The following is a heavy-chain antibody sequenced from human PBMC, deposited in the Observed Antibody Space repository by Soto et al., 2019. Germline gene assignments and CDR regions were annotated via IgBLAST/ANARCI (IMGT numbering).Heavy chain of an antibody. CDR2: MHPNSGIT. CDR3: AVGFRSGWVFDY. Sequence: QVQLVQSGAEVKKPGASVKVSCKASGYTFTSSDISWVRQATGQGLEWLGWMHPNSGITGYTQKFQGRVTMTRNTSISTAYMELSSLRSEDTAVYYCAVGFRSGWVFDYWGQGALVTVSS. V-gene: IGHV1-8*01. CDR1: GYTFTSSD. D-gene: IGHD6-19*01. J-gene: IGHJ4*02.